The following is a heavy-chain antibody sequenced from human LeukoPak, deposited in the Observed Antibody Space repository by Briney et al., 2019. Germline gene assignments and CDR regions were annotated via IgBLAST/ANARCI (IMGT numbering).Heavy chain of an antibody. CDR3: AKVVGPDAFDI. Sequence: PGGSLRLSCAASGFTFDDYAMHWVRQAPGKGLEWVSLISGDGGSTYYADSVKGRFTISRDNSKNSLYLQMNSMRTEDTALCYCAKVVGPDAFDIWGQGTMVTVS. J-gene: IGHJ3*02. V-gene: IGHV3-43*02. D-gene: IGHD1-26*01. CDR2: ISGDGGST. CDR1: GFTFDDYA.